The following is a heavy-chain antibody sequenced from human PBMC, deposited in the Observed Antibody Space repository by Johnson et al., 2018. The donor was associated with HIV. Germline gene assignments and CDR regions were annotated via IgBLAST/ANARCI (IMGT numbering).Heavy chain of an antibody. Sequence: QVQLVESGGGVVQPGRSLKLSCAASGFPFSDYYMSWIRQAPGKGLEWVSYISSSGSTIYYADSVKGRFTISRDNAKNSLYLQMNSLRAEDTAVYYCARDRKSGSYGVDAFDIWGQGTMVTVSS. CDR3: ARDRKSGSYGVDAFDI. J-gene: IGHJ3*02. V-gene: IGHV3-11*04. CDR2: ISSSGSTI. D-gene: IGHD1-26*01. CDR1: GFPFSDYY.